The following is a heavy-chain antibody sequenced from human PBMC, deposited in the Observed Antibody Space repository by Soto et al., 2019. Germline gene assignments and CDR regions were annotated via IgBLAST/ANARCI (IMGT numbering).Heavy chain of an antibody. CDR1: VDSIITYY. D-gene: IGHD1-20*01. Sequence: SYTLYLTCTVSVDSIITYYWSWIRRPSGKGLEWIGRIDSRGETNYNPSLKSRVTMSADTSKKQFSLKLTSVTAADTAVYYCARYSNNWFQTEGMDVWGQGTTVTVSS. CDR2: IDSRGET. CDR3: ARYSNNWFQTEGMDV. J-gene: IGHJ6*02. V-gene: IGHV4-4*07.